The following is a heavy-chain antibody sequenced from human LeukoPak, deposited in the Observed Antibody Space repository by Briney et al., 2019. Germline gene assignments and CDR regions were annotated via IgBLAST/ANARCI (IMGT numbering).Heavy chain of an antibody. CDR3: AREGAGSGWPDY. CDR1: GYTFINYG. V-gene: IGHV1-18*01. CDR2: INGYNGNT. D-gene: IGHD6-19*01. J-gene: IGHJ4*02. Sequence: ASVKVSCKASGYTFINYGISWVRQAPGQGLEWMGWINGYNGNTNYAQKLQGRVSMTTDTSTNTAHMELRSLRSDDTAEYYCAREGAGSGWPDYWGQGTLVTVSS.